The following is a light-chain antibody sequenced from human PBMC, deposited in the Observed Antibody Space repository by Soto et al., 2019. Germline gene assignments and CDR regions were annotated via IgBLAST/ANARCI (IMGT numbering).Light chain of an antibody. CDR2: GAS. V-gene: IGKV3-15*01. Sequence: EIVMTQSPATLSVFPGERATLSCRASQSVGTTLAWYQQKPGQAPRLLFHGASTRATGVPARFSVSGSGTDFTLTISSLQSEDFAVYYCQQYSNWPRTFGQGTKVEIK. J-gene: IGKJ1*01. CDR1: QSVGTT. CDR3: QQYSNWPRT.